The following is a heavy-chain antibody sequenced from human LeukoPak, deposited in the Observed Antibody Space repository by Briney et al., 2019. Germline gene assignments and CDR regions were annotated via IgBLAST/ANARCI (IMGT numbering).Heavy chain of an antibody. CDR1: GGTFSSYA. V-gene: IGHV1-69*05. Sequence: SVKVSCKASGGTFSSYAISWVRQAPGQGLEWMGGIIPIFGTANYAQKFQGRVTITTDESTSTAYMELSSLRSGDTAVYYCASPLRFLEWLDDAFDIWGQGTMVTVSS. J-gene: IGHJ3*02. D-gene: IGHD3-3*01. CDR3: ASPLRFLEWLDDAFDI. CDR2: IIPIFGTA.